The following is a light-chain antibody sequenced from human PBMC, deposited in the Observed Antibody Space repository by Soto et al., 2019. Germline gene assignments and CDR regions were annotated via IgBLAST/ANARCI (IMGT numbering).Light chain of an antibody. CDR1: QNVGNN. V-gene: IGKV3D-15*01. CDR2: GAS. Sequence: EIVMTQSPDTLCVSPGESATRSCSASQNVGNNLAWYQQQPDQPPRLLLYGASTRASDIPPRFRGSGSGTDFTLNIKYLRSEDTAVYSCQPDNSWVTFGGGTRGEN. CDR3: QPDNSWVT. J-gene: IGKJ4*01.